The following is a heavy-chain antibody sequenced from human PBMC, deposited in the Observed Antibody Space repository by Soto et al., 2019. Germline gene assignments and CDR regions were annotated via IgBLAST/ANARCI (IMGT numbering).Heavy chain of an antibody. D-gene: IGHD2-2*01. CDR2: ISAYNGNT. Sequence: QVQLVQSGAEVKKPGASVKVSCKASGYTFTSYGISWVRQAPGQGLEWMGWISAYNGNTNYAQKLQGRVTMTTDTSTSTAYMELRSLRSDETAVYYCARDLKCISTSCRSNWFDPWGQGTLVTVSS. J-gene: IGHJ5*02. V-gene: IGHV1-18*01. CDR3: ARDLKCISTSCRSNWFDP. CDR1: GYTFTSYG.